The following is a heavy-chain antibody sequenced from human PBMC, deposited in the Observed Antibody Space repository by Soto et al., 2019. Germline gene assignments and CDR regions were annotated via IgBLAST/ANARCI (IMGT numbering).Heavy chain of an antibody. Sequence: SETLSLTCAVSGVTISTDDWSWIRQPPGKRLEWIGCNYHSGTTNYNPPPKSRVTISVDTSKNQYSLRLASVTAADTAIDYCLSEAYIGYGHAIDHWGQGTLVTVSS. CDR3: LSEAYIGYGHAIDH. CDR2: NYHSGTT. J-gene: IGHJ4*02. CDR1: GVTISTDD. D-gene: IGHD5-18*01. V-gene: IGHV4-59*12.